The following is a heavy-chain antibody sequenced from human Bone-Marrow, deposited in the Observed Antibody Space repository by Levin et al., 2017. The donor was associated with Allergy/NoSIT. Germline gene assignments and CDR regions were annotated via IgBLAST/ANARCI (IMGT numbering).Heavy chain of an antibody. Sequence: PSETLSLTCSVSGGSISNSYWSWIRQAPVKGLEWIGYIKNSGTTKYNPSLNSRVTISADTSKNQVSLRLTSVTAADTAVYYCASLGYTISYYDYAMDVWGQGTTVTVSS. CDR1: GGSISNSY. J-gene: IGHJ6*02. CDR3: ASLGYTISYYDYAMDV. CDR2: IKNSGTT. D-gene: IGHD5-12*01. V-gene: IGHV4-59*01.